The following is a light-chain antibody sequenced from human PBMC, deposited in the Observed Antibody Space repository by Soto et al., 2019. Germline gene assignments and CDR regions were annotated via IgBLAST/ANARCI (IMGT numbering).Light chain of an antibody. CDR1: QTITTW. Sequence: DIEMMQSPSTLSASVGDRVTTTCRASQTITTWLAWYQQKPGKAPKLLIYKATNVQTGVPSRFSGSGSGTEFSLTISSLQPEDFAIYYCQQYNDYQYTFGQGTRLEIK. CDR2: KAT. J-gene: IGKJ5*01. V-gene: IGKV1-5*03. CDR3: QQYNDYQYT.